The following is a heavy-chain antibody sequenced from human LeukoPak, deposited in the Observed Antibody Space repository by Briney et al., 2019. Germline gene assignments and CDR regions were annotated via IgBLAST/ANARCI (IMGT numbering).Heavy chain of an antibody. CDR1: GFTFDDYA. V-gene: IGHV3-9*01. D-gene: IGHD1-26*01. J-gene: IGHJ3*02. CDR2: ISWNSSSI. Sequence: GRSLRLSCAASGFTFDDYAMHWVRQAPGKGLEWVSGISWNSSSIGYADSVKGRFTISRDNAKNSLYLQMNSLRAEDTALYYCAKVYSPSRIVGATHGAFDIWGQGTMVTVSS. CDR3: AKVYSPSRIVGATHGAFDI.